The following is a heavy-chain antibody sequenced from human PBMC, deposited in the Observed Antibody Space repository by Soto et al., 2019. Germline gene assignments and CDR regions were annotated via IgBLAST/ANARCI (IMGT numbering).Heavy chain of an antibody. J-gene: IGHJ5*02. V-gene: IGHV4-59*08. Sequence: PSETLSLTCTVSGGSIRNYYWSWIRQPPGKGQEWIGYIYYSGSTNYSPSLKSRITISIDTSKNQFSLKLSSVTAADTAVYYCARHGVPDVIGDWFDPWGQGTLVTVSS. CDR3: ARHGVPDVIGDWFDP. CDR1: GGSIRNYY. D-gene: IGHD2-2*01. CDR2: IYYSGST.